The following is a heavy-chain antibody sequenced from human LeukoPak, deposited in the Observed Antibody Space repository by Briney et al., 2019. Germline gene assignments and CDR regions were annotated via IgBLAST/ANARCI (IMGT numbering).Heavy chain of an antibody. D-gene: IGHD6-19*01. Sequence: GASVTVSCTASGYSFTSYGISWVRQAPGQGLEWMGWISAYNGNTNYAQKLLGRVSMTTDTSTSTAYMELRSLRSDDTAVYYCARGGSLAVAPHQYYFDYWGQGTLVTVSS. J-gene: IGHJ4*02. CDR2: ISAYNGNT. CDR1: GYSFTSYG. V-gene: IGHV1-18*01. CDR3: ARGGSLAVAPHQYYFDY.